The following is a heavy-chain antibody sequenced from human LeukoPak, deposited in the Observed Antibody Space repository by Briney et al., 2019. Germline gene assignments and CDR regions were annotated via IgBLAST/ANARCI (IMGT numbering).Heavy chain of an antibody. Sequence: TGGSLRLSCAASGFTFSSYGMHWVRQAPGKGLEWVAVIWYDGSNKYYADSVKGRFTISRDNSKNTLYLQMNSLRAEDTAVYYCARCDSGSGGSCYSPQFDYWGQGTLVTVSS. CDR2: IWYDGSNK. CDR1: GFTFSSYG. J-gene: IGHJ4*02. D-gene: IGHD2-15*01. CDR3: ARCDSGSGGSCYSPQFDY. V-gene: IGHV3-33*01.